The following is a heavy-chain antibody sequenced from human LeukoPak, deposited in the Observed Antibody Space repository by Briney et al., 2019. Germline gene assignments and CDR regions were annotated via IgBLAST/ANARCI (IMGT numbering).Heavy chain of an antibody. CDR3: ARGGVGYQLLNAKPGENWFDP. V-gene: IGHV4-39*01. CDR2: IYYSGST. D-gene: IGHD2-2*01. J-gene: IGHJ5*02. CDR1: GGSISSSSYY. Sequence: DPSETLSLTCTVSGGSISSSSYYWGWIRQPPGKGLEWIGSIYYSGSTYYNPSLKSRVTISVDTSKNQFSLKLSSVTAADTAVYYCARGGVGYQLLNAKPGENWFDPWGQGTLVTVSS.